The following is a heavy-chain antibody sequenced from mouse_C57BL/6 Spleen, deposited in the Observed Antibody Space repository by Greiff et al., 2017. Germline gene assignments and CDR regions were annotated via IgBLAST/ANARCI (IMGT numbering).Heavy chain of an antibody. V-gene: IGHV1-82*01. CDR2: IYPGDGDT. Sequence: QVQLKESGPELVKPGASVKISCKASGYAFSSSWMNWVKQRPGKGLEWIGRIYPGDGDTNYNGKFKGKATLTADKSSSTAYLQLSSLTSEDSAVYFCARTSFAYWGQGTLVTVSA. CDR1: GYAFSSSW. J-gene: IGHJ3*01. CDR3: ARTSFAY.